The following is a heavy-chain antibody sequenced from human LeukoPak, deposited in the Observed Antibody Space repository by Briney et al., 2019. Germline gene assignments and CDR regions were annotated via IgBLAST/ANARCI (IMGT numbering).Heavy chain of an antibody. J-gene: IGHJ4*02. V-gene: IGHV3-15*01. CDR1: GFTFSNAW. CDR3: TTEYYYGSGSYPSFDY. D-gene: IGHD3-10*01. Sequence: GGSLRLSCAASGFTFSNAWMSWVRQAPGKGLEWVGRVKSKTDGGTTDYAAPVKGRFTISRDDSKNTLYLQMNSLKTEDTALYYCTTEYYYGSGSYPSFDYWGQGTLVTVSS. CDR2: VKSKTDGGTT.